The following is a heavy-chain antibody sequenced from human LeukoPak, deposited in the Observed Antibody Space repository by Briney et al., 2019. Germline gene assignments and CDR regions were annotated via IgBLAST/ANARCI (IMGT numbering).Heavy chain of an antibody. J-gene: IGHJ4*02. V-gene: IGHV4-34*01. D-gene: IGHD2-15*01. CDR2: INHSGST. Sequence: PSETLSLTCAVYGGSFSGYYWSWIRQPPGKGLEWIGEINHSGSTNYNPSLKSRVTISVDTSKNQFSLKLSSVTAADTAVYYCARVRGVGCSGGSCYYYWGQGTLVTVPS. CDR3: ARVRGVGCSGGSCYYY. CDR1: GGSFSGYY.